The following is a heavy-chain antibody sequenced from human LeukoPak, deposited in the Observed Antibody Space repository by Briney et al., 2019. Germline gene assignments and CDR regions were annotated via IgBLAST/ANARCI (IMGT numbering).Heavy chain of an antibody. J-gene: IGHJ3*02. CDR2: ISGYGTTI. V-gene: IGHV3-48*03. Sequence: GGSLRLSCAASGFTFSNYEMNWVRQAPGKGLEWLSYISGYGTTIYYADSVKGRFTISRDNAKNSLYLQMDSLRAEDTAVYYCAREEGWRAEAGTDAFDIWGQGTLVTVSS. CDR3: AREEGWRAEAGTDAFDI. CDR1: GFTFSNYE. D-gene: IGHD6-13*01.